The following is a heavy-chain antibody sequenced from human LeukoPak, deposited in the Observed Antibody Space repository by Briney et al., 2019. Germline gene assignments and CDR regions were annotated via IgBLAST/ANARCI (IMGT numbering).Heavy chain of an antibody. D-gene: IGHD1-26*01. CDR1: GFTFRSYV. CDR2: ISGGGST. CDR3: AKVTPSGSSDY. J-gene: IGHJ4*02. Sequence: GGSLRLSCAASGFTFRSYVMSWVRQAPGKGPEWVSGISGGGSTYYADSVKGRFTISRDNSKNTLYLQMNSLRDEDTAVYYCAKVTPSGSSDYWGQGTLVTVSS. V-gene: IGHV3-23*01.